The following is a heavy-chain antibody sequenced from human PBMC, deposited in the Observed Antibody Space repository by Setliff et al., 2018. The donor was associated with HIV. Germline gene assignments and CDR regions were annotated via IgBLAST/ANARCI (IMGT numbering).Heavy chain of an antibody. CDR2: MNPNSGNT. J-gene: IGHJ4*02. V-gene: IGHV1-8*02. Sequence: ASVKVSCKASGYTFTSYDFHWVRQATGQGLEWMGWMNPNSGNTGYAQRFQGRVTMTRDTSVSTAYLDLSNLRSEDTAVYYCAIAMVLRPQVLTVFDYWGQGTLVTVSS. CDR1: GYTFTSYD. CDR3: AIAMVLRPQVLTVFDY. D-gene: IGHD2-8*01.